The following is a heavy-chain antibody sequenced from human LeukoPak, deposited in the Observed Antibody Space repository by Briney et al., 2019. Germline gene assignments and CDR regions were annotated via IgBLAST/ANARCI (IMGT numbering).Heavy chain of an antibody. CDR3: ARDGPAYSFDY. CDR2: ISTSGNTI. CDR1: SSSGYN. V-gene: IGHV3-11*04. D-gene: IGHD4-11*01. J-gene: IGHJ4*02. Sequence: SSSGYNWDWIRQPPGKGLEWVSCISTSGNTIHYADSVKGRFTISRDNARNSLYLQMNSLRAEDTAVYYCARDGPAYSFDYWGQGTLVTVSS.